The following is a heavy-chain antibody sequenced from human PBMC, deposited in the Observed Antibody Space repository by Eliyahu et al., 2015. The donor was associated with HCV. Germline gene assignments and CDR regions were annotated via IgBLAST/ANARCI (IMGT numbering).Heavy chain of an antibody. D-gene: IGHD4-23*01. CDR2: ISTGGGGT. CDR3: AGEGLTTVVNFVY. Sequence: EVHLLESGGSLVQPGXSLRLSCAASXFTFSNYAMSWVRQAPGKGLEWVSVISTGGGGTYYAXSVKGRFTIPRDNSKNTLYLQMNSLKVEDTAVYYCAGEGLTTVVNFVYWGQGTLVTVSS. CDR1: XFTFSNYA. J-gene: IGHJ4*02. V-gene: IGHV3-23*01.